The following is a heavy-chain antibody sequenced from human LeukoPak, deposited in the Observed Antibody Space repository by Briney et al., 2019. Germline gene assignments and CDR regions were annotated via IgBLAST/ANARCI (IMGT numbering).Heavy chain of an antibody. J-gene: IGHJ4*02. Sequence: SETLSLTCAVYGGSFSGYYWSWIRQPPGKGLEWIGYIYYSGSTNYNPSLKSRVTISINTSKNQFSLKLSSVTAADTAVYYCAREVPAQGYFDYWGQGTLVTVSS. D-gene: IGHD2-2*01. V-gene: IGHV4-59*01. CDR3: AREVPAQGYFDY. CDR2: IYYSGST. CDR1: GGSFSGYY.